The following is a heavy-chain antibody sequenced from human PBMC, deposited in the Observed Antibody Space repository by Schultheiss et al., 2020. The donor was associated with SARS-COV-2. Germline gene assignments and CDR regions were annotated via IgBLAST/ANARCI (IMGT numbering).Heavy chain of an antibody. J-gene: IGHJ3*02. Sequence: SETLSLTCTVSGGSISSYYWSWIRQHPGKGLEWIGYIYYSGSTYYNPSLKSRVTISVDTSKNQFSLKLSSVTAADTAVYYCARGRGYCSGGTGKCAFDIWGQGTMVTVSS. CDR1: GGSISSYY. CDR2: IYYSGST. V-gene: IGHV4-59*12. CDR3: ARGRGYCSGGTGKCAFDI. D-gene: IGHD2-15*01.